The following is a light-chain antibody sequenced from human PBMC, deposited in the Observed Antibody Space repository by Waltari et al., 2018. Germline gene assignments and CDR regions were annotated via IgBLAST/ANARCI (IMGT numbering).Light chain of an antibody. CDR3: QTGGHGTWV. CDR2: VNSDGSH. CDR1: SGHSTNI. V-gene: IGLV4-69*01. J-gene: IGLJ3*02. Sequence: QLVLTQSPSASASLGASVKLTCTLSSGHSTNIIAWHQQQPEKGPRYLMKVNSDGSHSKGDPMPDRFSGASSGAEHYLTISSLQSEDEADYYCQTGGHGTWVFGGGTKLTVL.